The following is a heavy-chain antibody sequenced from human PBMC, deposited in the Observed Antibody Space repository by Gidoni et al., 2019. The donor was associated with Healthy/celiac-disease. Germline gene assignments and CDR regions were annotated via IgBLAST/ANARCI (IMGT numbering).Heavy chain of an antibody. J-gene: IGHJ4*02. Sequence: QVQLQQWGAGLLKPSETLSLTCAVYGGSFSAYYWSWIRQPPGKGLEWIGESNHSGSTHYNPSLKSRVTISVDTSKNQFSLKLSSVTAADTAVYYCARGRGADIVVVVAAPFDYWGQGTLVTVSS. CDR2: SNHSGST. D-gene: IGHD2-15*01. CDR1: GGSFSAYY. CDR3: ARGRGADIVVVVAAPFDY. V-gene: IGHV4-34*01.